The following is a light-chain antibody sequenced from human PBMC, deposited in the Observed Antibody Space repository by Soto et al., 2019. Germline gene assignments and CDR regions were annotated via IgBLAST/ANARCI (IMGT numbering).Light chain of an antibody. CDR2: GAS. J-gene: IGKJ4*01. CDR3: QQYGYLVT. V-gene: IGKV3D-15*01. Sequence: EIIITQSPPTLSVSHGEKATLSCRASQSVSSNLAWYQQKPGQAPRLLIYGASSRATGIPDRFSGSGSGTDFTLTISRLEPEDFAMYYCQQYGYLVTFGGGTKADI. CDR1: QSVSSN.